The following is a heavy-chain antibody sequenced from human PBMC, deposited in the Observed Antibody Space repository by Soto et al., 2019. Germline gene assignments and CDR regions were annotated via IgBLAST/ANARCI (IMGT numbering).Heavy chain of an antibody. CDR3: ARSEGLVVPAEDPNDY. CDR2: IIPIFGTA. D-gene: IGHD2-2*01. J-gene: IGHJ4*02. V-gene: IGHV1-69*01. Sequence: QVQLVQSGAEVKKPGSSVKVSCKASGGTFSSYAISWVRQAPGQGLEWMGGIIPIFGTANCAQKFQGRVTITADESTSTAYMELSSLRSEDTAVYYCARSEGLVVPAEDPNDYWGQGTLVTVSS. CDR1: GGTFSSYA.